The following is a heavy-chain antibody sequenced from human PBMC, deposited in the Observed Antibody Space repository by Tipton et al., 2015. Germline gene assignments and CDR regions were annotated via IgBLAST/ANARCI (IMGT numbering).Heavy chain of an antibody. CDR3: ARVAVTSTYHFDY. Sequence: SLRLSCAASGFRFSAFWMNWVRQAPGKGLEWVANIKQDAGEKTYADSVRGRFTISRDNGKNSLYLQMNNLRAEDTAVYYCARVAVTSTYHFDYWGQGTLVTVSS. CDR1: GFRFSAFW. CDR2: IKQDAGEK. D-gene: IGHD4-17*01. J-gene: IGHJ4*02. V-gene: IGHV3-7*05.